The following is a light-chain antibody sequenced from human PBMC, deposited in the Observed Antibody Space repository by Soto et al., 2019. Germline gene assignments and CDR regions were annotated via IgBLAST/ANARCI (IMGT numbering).Light chain of an antibody. Sequence: AIQMTQSPSSLSASVGDRVTITCRASQDIRNDLGWYQEKVGQAPKLLIYAASNLQSGVTSRFSGSGSGTDFTLTISSLQPEDFATYYCLQDYNYPWTFGQGTKVEI. CDR2: AAS. CDR3: LQDYNYPWT. CDR1: QDIRND. V-gene: IGKV1-6*01. J-gene: IGKJ1*01.